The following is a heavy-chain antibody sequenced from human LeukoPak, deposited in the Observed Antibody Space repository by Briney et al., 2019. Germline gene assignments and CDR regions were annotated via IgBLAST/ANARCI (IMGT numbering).Heavy chain of an antibody. CDR1: GYSISSGYY. V-gene: IGHV4-38-2*02. Sequence: SETLPLTCTVSGYSISSGYYWGWIRQPPGKGLEWIGSIYHSGSTYYNPSLKSRVTISVDTSKNQFSLKLSSVTAADTAVYYCATRSLGDGSGSYPYYYYMDVWGKGTTVTVSS. D-gene: IGHD3-10*01. CDR2: IYHSGST. J-gene: IGHJ6*03. CDR3: ATRSLGDGSGSYPYYYYMDV.